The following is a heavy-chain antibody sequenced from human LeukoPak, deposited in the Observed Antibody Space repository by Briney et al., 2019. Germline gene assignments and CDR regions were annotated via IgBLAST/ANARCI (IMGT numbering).Heavy chain of an antibody. CDR2: MYDSGST. D-gene: IGHD4-17*01. J-gene: IGHJ4*02. Sequence: SETLSLTCTVSGGSISSYYWSWIRQPPGKGLEWIGYMYDSGSTNYNPSLKSRVTISVDTSKNQFSLKLSSVTAADTAVYYCARGYGDFRVEGRYFHSWGQGTLVTVSS. CDR3: ARGYGDFRVEGRYFHS. CDR1: GGSISSYY. V-gene: IGHV4-59*01.